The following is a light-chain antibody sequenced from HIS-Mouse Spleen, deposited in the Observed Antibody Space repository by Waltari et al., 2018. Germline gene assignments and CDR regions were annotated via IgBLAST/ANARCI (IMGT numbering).Light chain of an antibody. Sequence: QSVLTQPPSASGTPGQRVTISCSGSSSNIGSNYVYWYQQLPGTAPKILIYRNNQRPSGVPGRFSGSKSGTAASLAISGLLSDDEADYYCAAWDDSLSGPVFGGGTKLTVL. CDR1: SSNIGSNY. CDR2: RNN. V-gene: IGLV1-47*01. CDR3: AAWDDSLSGPV. J-gene: IGLJ3*02.